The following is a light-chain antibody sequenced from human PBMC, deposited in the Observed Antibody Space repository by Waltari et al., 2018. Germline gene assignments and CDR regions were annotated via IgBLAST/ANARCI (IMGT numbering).Light chain of an antibody. CDR1: TGAVTSDHY. V-gene: IGLV7-43*01. CDR3: LLHYGGAWM. CDR2: TTR. Sequence: QTVVTQEPSLTVSPGGTVTLTCASSTGAVTSDHYPNWFLHKPGQAPRTLIYTTRNKHPWTPARFSGSLLGGKAALTLSGVQPEDEAEYYCLLHYGGAWMFRGGTKLTVL. J-gene: IGLJ3*02.